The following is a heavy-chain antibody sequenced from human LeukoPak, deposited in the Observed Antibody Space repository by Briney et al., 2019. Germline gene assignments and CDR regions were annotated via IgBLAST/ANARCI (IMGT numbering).Heavy chain of an antibody. D-gene: IGHD6-13*01. CDR2: ISGDGGRT. Sequence: PGGSLRLSCAASGFTFSNYALSWVRQAPGKGLEWVSAISGDGGRTYYADSVKGRFTISGDNSKRTLYLQMDSLRADDTAVYYCAKDIEALSSSWYYFDYWGQGTLVTVSS. J-gene: IGHJ4*02. CDR1: GFTFSNYA. CDR3: AKDIEALSSSWYYFDY. V-gene: IGHV3-23*01.